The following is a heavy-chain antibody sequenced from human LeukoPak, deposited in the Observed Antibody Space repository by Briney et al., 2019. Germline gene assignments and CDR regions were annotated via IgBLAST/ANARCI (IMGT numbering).Heavy chain of an antibody. Sequence: SEALSLTCTVSGGSISSSSYSWGWIRQPPGKGLEWIGSIYYSGSTYYNPSLKSRVTISVDTSKNQFSLKLSSVTAADTAVYYCASTTPYYDILTGYRSVNAFDIWGQGTMVTVSS. J-gene: IGHJ3*02. V-gene: IGHV4-39*07. D-gene: IGHD3-9*01. CDR3: ASTTPYYDILTGYRSVNAFDI. CDR2: IYYSGST. CDR1: GGSISSSSYS.